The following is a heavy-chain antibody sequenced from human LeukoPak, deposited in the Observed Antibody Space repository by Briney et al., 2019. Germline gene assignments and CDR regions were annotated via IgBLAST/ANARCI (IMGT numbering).Heavy chain of an antibody. CDR2: INHSGST. CDR1: GGSSSGYY. D-gene: IGHD6-19*01. CDR3: ARWFRYSSGSPLYYYGMDV. Sequence: SETLSLTCAVYGGSSSGYYWSWIRQPPGKGLEWIGEINHSGSTNYNPSLKSRVTISVDTSKNQFSLKLSSVTAADTAVYYCARWFRYSSGSPLYYYGMDVWGQGTTVTVSS. V-gene: IGHV4-34*01. J-gene: IGHJ6*02.